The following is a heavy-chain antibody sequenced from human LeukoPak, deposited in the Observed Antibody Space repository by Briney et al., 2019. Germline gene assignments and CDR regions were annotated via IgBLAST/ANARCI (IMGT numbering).Heavy chain of an antibody. Sequence: KSGGSLRLSCAASGFTFSTYDMTWVRQAPGKGLEWVSSISGGTSCISYADSMKGRFTISRGNAKNSLYLQMNSLRAEDTAVYYCARSLPFDPWGQGTLVTVSS. CDR2: ISGGTSCI. CDR1: GFTFSTYD. V-gene: IGHV3-21*01. J-gene: IGHJ5*02. CDR3: ARSLPFDP.